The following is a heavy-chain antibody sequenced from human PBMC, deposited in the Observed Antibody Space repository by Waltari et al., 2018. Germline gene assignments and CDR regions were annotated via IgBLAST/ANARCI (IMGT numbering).Heavy chain of an antibody. CDR1: GGTFSSYA. J-gene: IGHJ1*01. V-gene: IGHV1-69*01. Sequence: QVQLVQSGAEVKKPGSSVKVSCTASGGTFSSYAISWVRRAPGQGLEWMGGIIPIFGTANYAQKFQGRVTITADESTSTAYMELSSLRSEDTAVYYCARDSRPYDSSGYELGFQHWGQGTLVTVSS. D-gene: IGHD3-22*01. CDR2: IIPIFGTA. CDR3: ARDSRPYDSSGYELGFQH.